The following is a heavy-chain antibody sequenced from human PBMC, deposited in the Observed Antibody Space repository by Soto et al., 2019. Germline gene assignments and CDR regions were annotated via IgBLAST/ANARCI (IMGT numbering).Heavy chain of an antibody. J-gene: IGHJ6*02. D-gene: IGHD3-9*01. CDR1: GFTFSSYA. CDR2: ISGSGGST. V-gene: IGHV3-23*01. Sequence: SGGSLRLSCAASGFTFSSYAMHWVRQAPGKGLEWVSAISGSGGSTYYADSVKGRFTISRDNSKNTLYLQMNSLRAEDTAVYYCAGEGHFDWLLWHQTNPRTSRVYYGMDVWGQGTTVTVSS. CDR3: AGEGHFDWLLWHQTNPRTSRVYYGMDV.